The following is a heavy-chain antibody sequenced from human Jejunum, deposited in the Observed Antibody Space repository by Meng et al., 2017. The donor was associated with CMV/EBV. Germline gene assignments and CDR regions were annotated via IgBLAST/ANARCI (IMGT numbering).Heavy chain of an antibody. J-gene: IGHJ4*02. CDR3: ARALHCSNPNCNDPAY. Sequence: FPFSSYSMHWVRQAPGKGLEWVSSISSGSVDIFYADSVRGRFTISRDNTKNSLYLQMNSLGAEDTAVYYCARALHCSNPNCNDPAYWGQGTLVTVSS. CDR2: ISSGSVDI. CDR1: FPFSSYS. V-gene: IGHV3-21*01. D-gene: IGHD2-2*01.